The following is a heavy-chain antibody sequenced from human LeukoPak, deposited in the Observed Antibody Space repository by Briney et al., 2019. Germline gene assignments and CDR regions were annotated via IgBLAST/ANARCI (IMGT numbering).Heavy chain of an antibody. CDR1: TFTFSSYA. Sequence: AGGSLRLSCAASTFTFSSYAIHWVRQAPGKGLEWVAVISYDGSNKYYADSVKGRFTISRDNSKNTLYLQMNSLRAEDTAVYYCARVAGASYSSGWGLGDYWGQGTLVTVSS. CDR2: ISYDGSNK. CDR3: ARVAGASYSSGWGLGDY. J-gene: IGHJ4*02. D-gene: IGHD6-19*01. V-gene: IGHV3-30*04.